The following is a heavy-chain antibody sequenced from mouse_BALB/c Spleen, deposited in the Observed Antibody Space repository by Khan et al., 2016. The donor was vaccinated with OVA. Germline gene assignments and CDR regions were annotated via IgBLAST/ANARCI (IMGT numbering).Heavy chain of an antibody. CDR2: IKYSGST. V-gene: IGHV3-2*02. CDR3: ASSGTISTVVVTDFDF. CDR1: GYSITSDYA. Sequence: EVQLVESGPGLVKPSQSLSLTCTVTGYSITSDYAWNWIRQFPGNKLEWMGYIKYSGSTSYNPSLKSRISITRDTSKNQFFLQLNSVTTEDTATYYCASSGTISTVVVTDFDFWGQGTTLTVSS. D-gene: IGHD1-1*01. J-gene: IGHJ2*01.